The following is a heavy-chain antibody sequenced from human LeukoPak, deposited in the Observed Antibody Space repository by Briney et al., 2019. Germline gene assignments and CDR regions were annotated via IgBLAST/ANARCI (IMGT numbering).Heavy chain of an antibody. J-gene: IGHJ5*02. CDR1: GGSFSGYY. V-gene: IGHV4-34*01. CDR2: INHSGST. CDR3: ARGLRGYSYGNWFDP. D-gene: IGHD5-18*01. Sequence: SETLSLTCAVYGGSFSGYYWSWIRQPPGKGLEWIGEINHSGSTNYNPSLKSRVTISVDTSKNQFSLKLSSVTAADRAVYYCARGLRGYSYGNWFDPWGQGTLVTVSS.